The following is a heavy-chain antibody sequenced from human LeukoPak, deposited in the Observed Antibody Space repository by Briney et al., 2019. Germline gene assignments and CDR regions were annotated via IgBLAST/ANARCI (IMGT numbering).Heavy chain of an antibody. Sequence: GGSLRLSCAASGFIFSSYSMNWVRQAPGKGLEWVSYISSSSSTMYYADSVKGRFSISRDNAKNSLYLQMNSLRAEDTAVYYCARKRKQAMVRGVPRRYFDYWGQGTLVTVSS. CDR1: GFIFSSYS. J-gene: IGHJ4*02. CDR3: ARKRKQAMVRGVPRRYFDY. D-gene: IGHD3-10*01. V-gene: IGHV3-48*01. CDR2: ISSSSSTM.